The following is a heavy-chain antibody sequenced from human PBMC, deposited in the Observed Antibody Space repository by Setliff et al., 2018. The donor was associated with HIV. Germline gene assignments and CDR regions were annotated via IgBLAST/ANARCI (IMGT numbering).Heavy chain of an antibody. Sequence: PSETLSLTCTVSGDSISSSSYYWGWIRQPPGKGLEWIGNIYYSGSTYYNPSLKTRVTISVDGSKNQFSLKLKSVTAADTAVYYCARWHPPYGFWEEDYWGQGTLVTVSS. CDR3: ARWHPPYGFWEEDY. V-gene: IGHV4-39*01. CDR2: IYYSGST. D-gene: IGHD3-10*01. CDR1: GDSISSSSYY. J-gene: IGHJ4*02.